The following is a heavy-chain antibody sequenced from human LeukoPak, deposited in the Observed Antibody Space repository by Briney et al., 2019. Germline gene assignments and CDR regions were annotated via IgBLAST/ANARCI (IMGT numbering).Heavy chain of an antibody. CDR2: IYYSGSTNYGST. V-gene: IGHV4-59*01. J-gene: IGHJ5*02. D-gene: IGHD5-24*01. CDR3: ARSTDGSSPFDR. Sequence: SETLSLTCTVSGGSISEYYWSWIRQPPGKGLEWIGYIYYSGSTNYGSTNYNPSLKSRVTTSVDTSRNQFSLKVNSVTAADTAVYYCARSTDGSSPFDRWGQGTLVTVSS. CDR1: GGSISEYY.